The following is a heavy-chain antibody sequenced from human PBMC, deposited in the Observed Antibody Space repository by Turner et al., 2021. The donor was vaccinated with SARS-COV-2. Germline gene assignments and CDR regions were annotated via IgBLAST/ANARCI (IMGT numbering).Heavy chain of an antibody. D-gene: IGHD4-17*01. V-gene: IGHV3-53*01. CDR3: ARDYGDYYFDY. J-gene: IGHJ4*02. Sequence: EVQLVEYGGGLIQPGGSLGRSCAASGFTVSSNYMSWVRQAPGKGLGWVSVIYSGGSTYYADSVKGRFTTSRDNSKNTLYLQMNSLRAEDTAVYYCARDYGDYYFDYWGQGTLVTVSS. CDR2: IYSGGST. CDR1: GFTVSSNY.